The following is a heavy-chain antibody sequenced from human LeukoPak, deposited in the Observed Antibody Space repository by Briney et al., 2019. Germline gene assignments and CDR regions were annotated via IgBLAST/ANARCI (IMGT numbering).Heavy chain of an antibody. Sequence: SETLSLTCTVSGSSIMSGYYWRWLRQPPGKGLEWLGSIYHSGSTYHNASLKSRVTMSVDTSKNRFSLKLSSVTAADTAVYYCATHSSGYDSGNDAFDIWGQGTMVTVSS. CDR1: GSSIMSGYY. V-gene: IGHV4-38-2*02. CDR3: ATHSSGYDSGNDAFDI. CDR2: IYHSGST. D-gene: IGHD3-22*01. J-gene: IGHJ3*02.